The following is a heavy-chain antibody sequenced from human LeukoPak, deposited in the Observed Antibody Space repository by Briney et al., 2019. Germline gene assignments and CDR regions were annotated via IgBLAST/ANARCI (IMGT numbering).Heavy chain of an antibody. J-gene: IGHJ6*03. V-gene: IGHV1-46*01. CDR1: GYTFTSYY. D-gene: IGHD3-9*01. CDR2: INPSGGST. Sequence: GASVKVSCKASGYTFTSYYMHWVRQAPGQGLEWMGIINPSGGSTSYAQKFQGRVTMTRDTSTSTVYMELSSLRSEDTAVYYCARDRKRYFDWLLRIRTYYYMDVWGKGTTVTISS. CDR3: ARDRKRYFDWLLRIRTYYYMDV.